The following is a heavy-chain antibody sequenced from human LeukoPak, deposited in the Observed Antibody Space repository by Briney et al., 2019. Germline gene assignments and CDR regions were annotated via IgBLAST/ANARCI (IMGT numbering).Heavy chain of an antibody. V-gene: IGHV4-39*01. CDR3: ARVEEGYGSGRRENYYYYYMDV. CDR1: GGSISSSSYY. J-gene: IGHJ6*03. CDR2: IYYSGNT. Sequence: SETLSLTCTVSGGSISSSSYYWGWIRQPPGKGLEWIGSIYYSGNTYYNASLKSQVSISIDTSKNQFSLKLTSVTAADTAVYYCARVEEGYGSGRRENYYYYYMDVWGKGTTVTVSS. D-gene: IGHD3-10*01.